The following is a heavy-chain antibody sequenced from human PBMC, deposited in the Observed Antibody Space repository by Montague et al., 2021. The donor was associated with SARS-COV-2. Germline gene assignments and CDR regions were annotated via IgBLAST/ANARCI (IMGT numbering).Heavy chain of an antibody. D-gene: IGHD6-13*01. Sequence: NYSPSLKSRVTMSVDTSQNQFSLKLNSLTAADTAVYDCARGDHPESDSWYFFDTSGQGALVTVSS. J-gene: IGHJ4*02. V-gene: IGHV4-4*07. CDR3: ARGDHPESDSWYFFDT.